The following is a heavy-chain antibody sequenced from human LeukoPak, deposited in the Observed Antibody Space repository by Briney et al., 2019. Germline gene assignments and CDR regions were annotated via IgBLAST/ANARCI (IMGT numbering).Heavy chain of an antibody. J-gene: IGHJ4*02. Sequence: GSLRLSCAASGFTFSSSAMSWVRQAPGKGLEWVSAISNNGGYTYYADSVQGRFTISRDNFKSTLCLQMNSLRAEDTAVYYCAKQLGYCSDGSCYFPYWGQGTLVTVSS. V-gene: IGHV3-23*01. CDR3: AKQLGYCSDGSCYFPY. CDR2: ISNNGGYT. CDR1: GFTFSSSA. D-gene: IGHD2-15*01.